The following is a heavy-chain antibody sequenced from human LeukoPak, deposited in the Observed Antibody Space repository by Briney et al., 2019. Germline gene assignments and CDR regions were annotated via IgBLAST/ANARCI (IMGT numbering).Heavy chain of an antibody. V-gene: IGHV1-46*01. CDR1: GYTFTSYY. CDR3: ARGGAPLGYCSSTSCYRAFDI. D-gene: IGHD2-2*01. J-gene: IGHJ3*02. CDR2: INPSGGST. Sequence: ASVKVSCKASGYTFTSYYMHWVRQAPGQGLEWMGIINPSGGSTSYAQKFQGRVTMTRDTSTSTVYMELSSLRSEDTAVYYCARGGAPLGYCSSTSCYRAFDIWGQGTMVTVSS.